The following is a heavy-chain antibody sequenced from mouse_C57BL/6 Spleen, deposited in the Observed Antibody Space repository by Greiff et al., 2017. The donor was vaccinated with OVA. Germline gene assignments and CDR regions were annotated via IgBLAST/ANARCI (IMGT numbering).Heavy chain of an antibody. Sequence: VQLQQSGPELVKPGASVKISCKASGYAFSSSWMNWVKQRPGKGLEWIGRIYPGDGDTNYNGKFKGKATLTADKSSSTAYMQLSSLTSEDSAVYFWARGGEFAYWGQGTLVTVSA. CDR3: ARGGEFAY. V-gene: IGHV1-82*01. CDR1: GYAFSSSW. CDR2: IYPGDGDT. J-gene: IGHJ3*01.